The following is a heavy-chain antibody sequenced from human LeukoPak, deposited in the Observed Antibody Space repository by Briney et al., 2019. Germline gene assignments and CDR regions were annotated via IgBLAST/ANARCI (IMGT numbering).Heavy chain of an antibody. CDR2: IGGSDGTT. D-gene: IGHD2-15*01. V-gene: IGHV3-23*01. CDR3: AKGLVVNDNYFDN. Sequence: GGSLRLSCAASGISLRTYAMNWVRQVPGKGLEWVSSIGGSDGTTYYADSVKGRFTISSDFSTNTVSLQMNSLRAEDTAVYFCAKGLVVNDNYFDNWGQGTLVTVSS. J-gene: IGHJ4*02. CDR1: GISLRTYA.